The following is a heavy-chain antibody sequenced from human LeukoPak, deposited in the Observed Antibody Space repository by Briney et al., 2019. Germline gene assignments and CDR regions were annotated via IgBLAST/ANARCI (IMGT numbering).Heavy chain of an antibody. CDR3: ARAGATGTPTHFDI. Sequence: GGSLRLSCAASGFTFSSYSMNWVRQAPGKGLEWVSSISSSGTYKYYADSVKDRFTISRDNTQNSMYLQMNSLRAEDTAVYFCARAGATGTPTHFDIWGQGTMVTVSS. CDR2: ISSSGTYK. D-gene: IGHD1-1*01. CDR1: GFTFSSYS. V-gene: IGHV3-21*01. J-gene: IGHJ3*02.